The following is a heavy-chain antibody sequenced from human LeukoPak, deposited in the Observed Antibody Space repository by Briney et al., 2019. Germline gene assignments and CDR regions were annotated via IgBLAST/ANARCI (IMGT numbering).Heavy chain of an antibody. V-gene: IGHV3-23*01. CDR1: GFTFSSYA. CDR2: ISGSGGNT. CDR3: AKSRTCSSTTCYGEIDY. D-gene: IGHD2-2*01. Sequence: GGSLRLSCAASGFTFSSYAMSWVRQAPGKGLEWVSAISGSGGNTHYADSVKGRFTVSRDNFKNTLYLQMNSLRAEDTAVYYCAKSRTCSSTTCYGEIDYWGQGTLVTVSS. J-gene: IGHJ4*02.